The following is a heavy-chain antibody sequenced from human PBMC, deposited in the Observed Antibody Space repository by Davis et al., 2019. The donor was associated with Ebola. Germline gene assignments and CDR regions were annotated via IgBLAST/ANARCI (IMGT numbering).Heavy chain of an antibody. CDR1: GYAFTKYG. CDR3: VTSYDFWSGHDDHGMDV. D-gene: IGHD3-3*01. Sequence: ASVKVSCKASGYAFTKYGISWVRQAPGQGLEWMGWISAYNGNTNYAQNFQGRGTMTTDTSTSTAYMELRSLRFDDTAVYYCVTSYDFWSGHDDHGMDVWGQGTAVTVSS. CDR2: ISAYNGNT. J-gene: IGHJ6*02. V-gene: IGHV1-18*04.